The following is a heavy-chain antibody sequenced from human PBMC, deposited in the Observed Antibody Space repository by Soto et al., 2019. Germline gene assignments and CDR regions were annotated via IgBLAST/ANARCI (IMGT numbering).Heavy chain of an antibody. D-gene: IGHD6-6*01. Sequence: SETLSLTCTVSGGSISSYYWSWIRQPPGKGLEWIGYIYYSGSTNYNPSLKSRVTISVDTSKNQFSLKLSSVTAADTAVYYCAREYSSSSGYYFDYWGQGTLVTVSS. CDR2: IYYSGST. V-gene: IGHV4-59*01. CDR1: GGSISSYY. CDR3: AREYSSSSGYYFDY. J-gene: IGHJ4*02.